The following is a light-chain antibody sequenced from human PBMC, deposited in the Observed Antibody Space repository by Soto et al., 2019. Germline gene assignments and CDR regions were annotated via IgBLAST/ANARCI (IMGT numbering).Light chain of an antibody. V-gene: IGLV2-8*01. J-gene: IGLJ1*01. CDR3: SSHGGNSPYV. CDR1: TGDIGNYNF. Sequence: QSALTQPPSASGSPGQSVAISCTGTTGDIGNYNFVSWYQQHPGKAPKLLIFEVNKRPSVVPDRFSGSKSGNTASLTVSGLHAEDEADYYCSSHGGNSPYVFGTGTKLTVL. CDR2: EVN.